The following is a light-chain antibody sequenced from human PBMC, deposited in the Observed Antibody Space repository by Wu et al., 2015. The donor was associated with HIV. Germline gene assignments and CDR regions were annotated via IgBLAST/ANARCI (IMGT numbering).Light chain of an antibody. Sequence: EIVMTQSPATLSVSPGERATLSCRASQSVSSNLAWYQQKPGQAPRLLIYGASSRATGIPDRFSGSGSGTDFTLTISRLEPEDFAVYYCQQYGSPWTFGQGTKVEIK. CDR2: GAS. J-gene: IGKJ1*01. CDR1: QSVSSN. CDR3: QQYGSPWT. V-gene: IGKV3-20*01.